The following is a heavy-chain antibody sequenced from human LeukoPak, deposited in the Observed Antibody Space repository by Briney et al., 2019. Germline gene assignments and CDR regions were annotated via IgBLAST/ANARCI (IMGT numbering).Heavy chain of an antibody. D-gene: IGHD6-13*01. Sequence: SETLSLTCTVSGGSISSSSYYWGWIRQPPGKGLEWIGSIYYSGSTYYNPSLKSRVTISVDTSKNQFSLKLSSVTAADTAVYYCARDSSSWDNWFDSWGQGKLVTVSS. J-gene: IGHJ5*01. CDR2: IYYSGST. CDR3: ARDSSSWDNWFDS. CDR1: GGSISSSSYY. V-gene: IGHV4-39*02.